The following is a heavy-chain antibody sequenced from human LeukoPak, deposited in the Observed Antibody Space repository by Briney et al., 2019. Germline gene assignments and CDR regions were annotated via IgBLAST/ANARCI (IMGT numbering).Heavy chain of an antibody. D-gene: IGHD3-22*01. J-gene: IGHJ4*02. Sequence: GGSLRLSCAASGFTFSSYAMHWVRQAPGKGLEWVSVISYDGSNKYYADSVKGRFTISRDNSKNTLYLQMNSLRAEDTAVYYCARVGYDSSGYYSIFDYWGQGTLVTVSS. CDR1: GFTFSSYA. V-gene: IGHV3-30-3*01. CDR2: ISYDGSNK. CDR3: ARVGYDSSGYYSIFDY.